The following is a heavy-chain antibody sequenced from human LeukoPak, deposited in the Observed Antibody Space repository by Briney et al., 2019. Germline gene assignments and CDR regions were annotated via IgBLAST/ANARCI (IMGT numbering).Heavy chain of an antibody. D-gene: IGHD6-19*01. J-gene: IGHJ4*02. CDR1: GGSISSSSYY. CDR3: ARIPYSSGWHFDY. Sequence: SETLSLTCTVSGGSISSSSYYWGWIRQPPGXXXXXXGSIYYSGSTYYNPSLKSRVTISVDTSKNQFSLKLSSVTAADTAVYYCARIPYSSGWHFDYWGQGTLVTVSS. CDR2: IYYSGST. V-gene: IGHV4-39*01.